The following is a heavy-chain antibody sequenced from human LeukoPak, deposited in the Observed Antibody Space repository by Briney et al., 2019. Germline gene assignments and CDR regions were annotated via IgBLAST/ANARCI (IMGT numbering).Heavy chain of an antibody. D-gene: IGHD3-22*01. V-gene: IGHV4-30-4*01. CDR2: MHYTGST. Sequence: PSQTLSLTCTVSGGSISSGDYFWSWIRQPPGKGLEWIGYMHYTGSTYFNPSLKSRVTISVDTSKNQFSLKLSSVTAADTAVYYCARARSSYYYDSSGYALWFSFDYWGQGTLVTVSS. J-gene: IGHJ4*02. CDR3: ARARSSYYYDSSGYALWFSFDY. CDR1: GGSISSGDYF.